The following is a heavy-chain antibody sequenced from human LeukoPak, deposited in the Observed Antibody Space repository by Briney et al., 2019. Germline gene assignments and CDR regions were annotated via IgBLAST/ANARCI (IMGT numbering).Heavy chain of an antibody. CDR1: GYIFTSYH. Sequence: GASVKVSCKTSGYIFTSYHILWVRQAPGQGLEWMGWINPNSGGTNFAQKFQGRVTMTRDTSISTAYMELSRLRSDDTAVYYCARDLGGYGDYLYAFDIWGQGTMVTVSS. CDR3: ARDLGGYGDYLYAFDI. J-gene: IGHJ3*02. D-gene: IGHD4-17*01. V-gene: IGHV1-2*02. CDR2: INPNSGGT.